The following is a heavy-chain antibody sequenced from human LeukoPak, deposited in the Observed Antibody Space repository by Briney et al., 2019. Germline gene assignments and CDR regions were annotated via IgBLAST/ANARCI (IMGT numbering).Heavy chain of an antibody. CDR3: ARGDGITGTTGFDY. J-gene: IGHJ4*02. V-gene: IGHV4-30-4*08. D-gene: IGHD1-7*01. CDR2: IYYSGST. Sequence: SQTLSLTCTVSGGSISSGDYYWSWIRQPPGKGLEWIGYIYYSGSTYYNPSLKSRVTISVDTSKNQFSLKLSSVTAADTAVYYCARGDGITGTTGFDYWGQGTLVTVSS. CDR1: GGSISSGDYY.